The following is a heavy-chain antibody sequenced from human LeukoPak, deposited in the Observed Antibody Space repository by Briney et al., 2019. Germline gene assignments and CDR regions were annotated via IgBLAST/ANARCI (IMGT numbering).Heavy chain of an antibody. CDR3: TTSRCTNGVCPFDY. V-gene: IGHV3-15*01. D-gene: IGHD2-8*01. J-gene: IGHJ4*02. CDR2: SKSKSDGGTT. CDR1: GFTFSNAW. Sequence: PRGSLRLSCAASGFTFSNAWMSWVRQAPGQGLEWVGRSKSKSDGGTTDYAAPVKGRFTISRDDSKNTLYLQMNSLKTEDTAVYYCTTSRCTNGVCPFDYWGQGTLVTVSS.